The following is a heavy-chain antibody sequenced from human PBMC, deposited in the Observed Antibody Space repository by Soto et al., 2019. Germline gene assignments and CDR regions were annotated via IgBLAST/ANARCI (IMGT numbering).Heavy chain of an antibody. CDR3: ASRALSYSSGPGAPDY. CDR2: INAGNGNT. V-gene: IGHV1-3*01. J-gene: IGHJ4*02. Sequence: QVQLVQSGAEVKKPGASVKVSCKASGYTFTSYAMHWVRQAPGQRLEWMGWINAGNGNTKYSQKFQGRVTITRDTSASTAYMELSSLRSEDTAVYYCASRALSYSSGPGAPDYWGQGTLVTVSS. CDR1: GYTFTSYA. D-gene: IGHD6-19*01.